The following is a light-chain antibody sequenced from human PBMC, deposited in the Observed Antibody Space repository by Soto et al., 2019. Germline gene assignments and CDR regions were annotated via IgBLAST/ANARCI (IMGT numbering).Light chain of an antibody. CDR2: DAS. J-gene: IGKJ3*01. CDR3: QQRSNWPLLFT. V-gene: IGKV3-11*01. Sequence: ETVLTQSPATLSLSPGERATLSCRASQSVSSYLAWYQQKPGQAHRLLIYDASNRATGIPARFSGSGSGTDFTLTISSLEPEDFAVYYCQQRSNWPLLFTFGPGTKVDIK. CDR1: QSVSSY.